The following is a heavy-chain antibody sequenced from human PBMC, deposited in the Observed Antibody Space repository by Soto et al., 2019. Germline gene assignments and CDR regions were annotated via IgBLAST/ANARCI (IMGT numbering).Heavy chain of an antibody. CDR2: IFSNGEK. CDR1: GFSLSNTRMG. J-gene: IGHJ4*02. Sequence: VSGPTLVNPTETLTLTCTVSGFSLSNTRMGVSWIRQPPGKALEWLAHIFSNGEKSYRTSLKSGLTISKDTSKSQVVLTMTNMDPLDTATYYCARIPSMSSGWYFDYWGQGALVTVSS. V-gene: IGHV2-26*01. D-gene: IGHD6-19*01. CDR3: ARIPSMSSGWYFDY.